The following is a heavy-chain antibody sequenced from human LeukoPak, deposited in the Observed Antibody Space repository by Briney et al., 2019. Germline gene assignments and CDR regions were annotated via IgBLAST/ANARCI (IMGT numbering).Heavy chain of an antibody. V-gene: IGHV3-23*01. CDR3: AKAHMTSEDH. J-gene: IGHJ4*02. D-gene: IGHD4-11*01. CDR2: ISGSAAST. Sequence: GGSLRLSCAASGFTFSDSAMSWVRQTPGKGLEWVSTISGSAASTYYAESVKGRFTISRDNSRNTVFLHMKSLRAGDTAIYYCAKAHMTSEDHWGQGTLVTVSS. CDR1: GFTFSDSA.